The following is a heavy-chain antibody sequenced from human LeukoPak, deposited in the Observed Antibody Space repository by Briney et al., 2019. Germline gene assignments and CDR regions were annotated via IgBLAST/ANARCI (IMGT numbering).Heavy chain of an antibody. V-gene: IGHV4-39*01. D-gene: IGHD3-22*01. J-gene: IGHJ4*02. CDR3: ARQVRDSSPGLYFDY. CDR2: IYYSGST. Sequence: SETLSLTCTVSGGSISSSSYYWGWIRQPPWKGLEWIGSIYYSGSTYYNPSLKSRVTISVDTSKNQFSLKLSSVTAADTAVYYCARQVRDSSPGLYFDYWGQGTLVTVSS. CDR1: GGSISSSSYY.